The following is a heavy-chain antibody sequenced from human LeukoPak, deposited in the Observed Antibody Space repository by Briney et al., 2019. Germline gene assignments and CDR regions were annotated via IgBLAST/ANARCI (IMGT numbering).Heavy chain of an antibody. CDR2: ICGSGGCT. V-gene: IGHV3-23*01. D-gene: IGHD3-10*01. CDR1: GFIFNTYA. Sequence: PGGSLRLSCEASGFIFNTYAIYWVRQAPGKGLEWVSGICGSGGCTYYADSVKGRFTISRDTSKNTVYFQMNNLRAEDTAVYYCTIGGVIWRMDVWGQGTTVAVSS. CDR3: TIGGVIWRMDV. J-gene: IGHJ6*02.